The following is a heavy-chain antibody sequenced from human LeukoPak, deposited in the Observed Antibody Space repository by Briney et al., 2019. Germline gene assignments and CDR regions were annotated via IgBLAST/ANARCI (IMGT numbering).Heavy chain of an antibody. CDR3: AKDDYGDYEVSDY. Sequence: GRSLSLSCAVSVFTFSSFAMSWVRQAPGKGLEWVSAISGSGGSTYYADSVKGRFTIPRDNSKNTLYLQMNSLRAEDTAVYYCAKDDYGDYEVSDYWGQGTLVTVSS. D-gene: IGHD4-17*01. V-gene: IGHV3-23*01. CDR2: ISGSGGST. J-gene: IGHJ4*02. CDR1: VFTFSSFA.